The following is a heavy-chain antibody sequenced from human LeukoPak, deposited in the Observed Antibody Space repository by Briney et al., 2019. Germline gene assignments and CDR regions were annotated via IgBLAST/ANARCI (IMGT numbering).Heavy chain of an antibody. J-gene: IGHJ4*02. Sequence: SETLSLTCTVSGGSITSSYWSWLRQPPGKGLELIGFFYYSGSTNYIPSLKSRVTISLDTSKNQFSLKMTSVTAADTAVYYCARARYGSTSCPYYFDYWGPGTLVTVSS. CDR1: GGSITSSY. D-gene: IGHD2-2*01. CDR2: FYYSGST. CDR3: ARARYGSTSCPYYFDY. V-gene: IGHV4-59*01.